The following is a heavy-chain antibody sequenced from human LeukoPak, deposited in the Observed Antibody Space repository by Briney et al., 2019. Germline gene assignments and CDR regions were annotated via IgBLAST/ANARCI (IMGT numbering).Heavy chain of an antibody. Sequence: PGGSLRLSCAASGFTFSNYGMHWVRQAPGKGLEWVAFIRYDGGNKYYADSVKDRFTISRDNSKNTLYLQMNSLRAEDTAVYYCAKKGAARLLDYWGQGTLVTVSS. J-gene: IGHJ4*02. CDR3: AKKGAARLLDY. D-gene: IGHD6-6*01. V-gene: IGHV3-30*02. CDR1: GFTFSNYG. CDR2: IRYDGGNK.